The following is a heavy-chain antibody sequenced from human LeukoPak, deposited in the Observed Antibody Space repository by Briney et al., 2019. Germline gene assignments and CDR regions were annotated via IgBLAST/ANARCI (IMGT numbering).Heavy chain of an antibody. CDR3: ARVYYYDSSGYYPQWAFDI. D-gene: IGHD3-22*01. Sequence: ASVKVSCKASGYTFTGYYMHWGRQAPGQGLAWMGWINPNSGGTNYAQKFQGRVTMTRDTSISTAYMELSRLRSDDTAVYYCARVYYYDSSGYYPQWAFDIWGQGTMVTVSS. V-gene: IGHV1-2*02. CDR2: INPNSGGT. J-gene: IGHJ3*02. CDR1: GYTFTGYY.